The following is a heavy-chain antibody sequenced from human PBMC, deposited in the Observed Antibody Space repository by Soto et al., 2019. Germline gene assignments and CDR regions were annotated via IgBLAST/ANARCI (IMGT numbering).Heavy chain of an antibody. Sequence: GGSLRLSCAASGFTFSSYWMHWVRQAPGKGLVWVSRINSDGSSTSYADSVKGRFTISRDNAKNTLYLQMNSLRAEDTAVYYCARDGLYSGYEFPYYYGMDVWGQGTTVTVSS. CDR3: ARDGLYSGYEFPYYYGMDV. J-gene: IGHJ6*02. D-gene: IGHD5-12*01. CDR1: GFTFSSYW. CDR2: INSDGSST. V-gene: IGHV3-74*01.